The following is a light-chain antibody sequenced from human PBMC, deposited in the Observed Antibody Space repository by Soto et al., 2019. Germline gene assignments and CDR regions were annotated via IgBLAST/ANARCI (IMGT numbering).Light chain of an antibody. CDR1: QSVSSSY. CDR2: GAS. CDR3: QQYGSSPVT. J-gene: IGKJ1*01. Sequence: EIVLTQSPGTLSLSPGERATLSCRASQSVSSSYSAWYQQKPGQATRLLIYGASSRATGIPDRFSGSGSGTHLTLTISRLELEDFAVYYCQQYGSSPVTFGQGTKVESK. V-gene: IGKV3-20*01.